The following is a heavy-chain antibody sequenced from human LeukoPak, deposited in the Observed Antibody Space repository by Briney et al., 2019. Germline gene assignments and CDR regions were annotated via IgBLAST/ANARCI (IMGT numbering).Heavy chain of an antibody. Sequence: GGSLRLSCAASGFTFDHYGASWVRQAPGKGLEWVSGINWNGGSTGYADSVKGRFTISRDNAKNSLYLQMNSLRAEDTALYYFARDPPPGYCSSTSCYEVDYWGQGTLVTVSS. CDR2: INWNGGST. J-gene: IGHJ4*02. CDR1: GFTFDHYG. D-gene: IGHD2-2*01. CDR3: ARDPPPGYCSSTSCYEVDY. V-gene: IGHV3-20*04.